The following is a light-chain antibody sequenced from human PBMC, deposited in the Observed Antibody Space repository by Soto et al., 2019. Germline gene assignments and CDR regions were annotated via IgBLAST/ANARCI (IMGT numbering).Light chain of an antibody. J-gene: IGKJ4*01. CDR1: RNIRSR. CDR3: QQYDNYKPLT. CDR2: DAS. V-gene: IGKV1-5*01. Sequence: DFQMTQSPSTLSSSVGDGVTITCRASRNIRSRLAWFQQKPGKAPKLLIFDASSLESGTPSRFSGRRSGTQFTLTINGLQPDDFATYYCQQYDNYKPLTFGGGTKVDIK.